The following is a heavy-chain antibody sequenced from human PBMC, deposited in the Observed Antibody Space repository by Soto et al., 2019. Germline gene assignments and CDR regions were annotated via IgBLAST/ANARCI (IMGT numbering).Heavy chain of an antibody. CDR3: ARLACSSTSCYTHNAFDI. V-gene: IGHV1-18*01. J-gene: IGHJ3*02. Sequence: XSVKVSCKASGYPFTSYGISWVRQAPGQGLEWMGWISAYNGNTNYAQKLQGRVTMTTDTSTSTAYMELRSLRSDDTAVYYCARLACSSTSCYTHNAFDIWGQGTMVT. CDR1: GYPFTSYG. D-gene: IGHD2-2*02. CDR2: ISAYNGNT.